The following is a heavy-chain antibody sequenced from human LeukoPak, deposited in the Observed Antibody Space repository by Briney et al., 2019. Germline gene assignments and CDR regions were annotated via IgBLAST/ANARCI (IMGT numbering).Heavy chain of an antibody. V-gene: IGHV3-30*18. CDR1: GFTFSSYG. CDR3: AKGGTYDFWSGSSLCDY. Sequence: GGSLRLSCAASGFTFSSYGMHWVRQAPGKGLEWVAVISYDGSNKYYADSVKGRFTISRDNSKNTLYLQMNSLRAEDTAVYYCAKGGTYDFWSGSSLCDYWGQGTLVTISS. J-gene: IGHJ4*02. CDR2: ISYDGSNK. D-gene: IGHD3-3*01.